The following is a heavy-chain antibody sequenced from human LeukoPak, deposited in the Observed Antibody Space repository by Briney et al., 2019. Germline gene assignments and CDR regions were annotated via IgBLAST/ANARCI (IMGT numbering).Heavy chain of an antibody. V-gene: IGHV1-18*01. J-gene: IGHJ5*02. D-gene: IGHD2-15*01. CDR3: ARHCSGGSCIPYNWFDP. CDR2: ISAYNGNT. Sequence: ASVKVSCKASGYTFTSYGISWVRQAPGQGLEWMGWISAYNGNTNYAQKFQGRVTITADESTSTAYMELSSLRSEDTAVYYCARHCSGGSCIPYNWFDPWGQGTLVTVSS. CDR1: GYTFTSYG.